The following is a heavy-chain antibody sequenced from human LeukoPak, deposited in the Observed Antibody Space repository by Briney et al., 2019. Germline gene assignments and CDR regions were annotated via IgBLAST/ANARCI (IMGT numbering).Heavy chain of an antibody. D-gene: IGHD5-18*01. CDR3: ARGLGYSYGFTYYYYGMDV. V-gene: IGHV4-34*01. Sequence: SETLSLTCAVYGGSFSGYYWSWTRQPPGKGLEWIGEINHSGSTNYNPSLKSRVTTSVDTSKNQFSLKLSSVTAADTAVYYCARGLGYSYGFTYYYYGMDVWGQGTTVTVSS. CDR1: GGSFSGYY. CDR2: INHSGST. J-gene: IGHJ6*02.